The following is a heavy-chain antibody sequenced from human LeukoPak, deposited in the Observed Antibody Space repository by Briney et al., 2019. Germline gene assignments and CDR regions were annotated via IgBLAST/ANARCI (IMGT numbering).Heavy chain of an antibody. J-gene: IGHJ4*02. V-gene: IGHV3-74*01. CDR3: TTKCYYDSSGFGC. Sequence: GGSLRLSCAASGFTFSSYWMHWVRQAPGKGLVWVSRINSDGSSTSYADSVKGRFTISRDNSKNTLYLQMNSLKTEDTAVYYCTTKCYYDSSGFGCWGQGTLVTVSS. CDR2: INSDGSST. CDR1: GFTFSSYW. D-gene: IGHD3-22*01.